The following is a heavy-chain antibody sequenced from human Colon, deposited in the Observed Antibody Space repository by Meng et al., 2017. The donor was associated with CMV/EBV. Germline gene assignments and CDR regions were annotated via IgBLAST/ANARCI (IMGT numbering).Heavy chain of an antibody. V-gene: IGHV1-2*02. CDR1: GYTFTGYY. CDR2: INPNSGGT. D-gene: IGHD1-26*01. CDR3: ARGGSGSYYVYWFDP. Sequence: ASVKVSCKASGYTFTGYYMHWVRQAPGQGLEWMGWINPNSGGTNYAQKFQGRVTMTRDTSISTAYMELSRLRSADTAVYYCARGGSGSYYVYWFDPWGQGTLVTVSS. J-gene: IGHJ5*02.